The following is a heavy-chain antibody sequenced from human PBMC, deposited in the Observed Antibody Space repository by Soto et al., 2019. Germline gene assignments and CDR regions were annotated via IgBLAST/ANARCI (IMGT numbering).Heavy chain of an antibody. CDR3: ARGDYDFWSGYYNWFDP. V-gene: IGHV1-46*01. CDR2: INPSGGST. Sequence: GASVKVSCKASGYTFTSYYMHWVRQAPGQGLEWMGIINPSGGSTSYAQKFQGRVTMTRDTSTSTVYMELSSLRSEDTAVYYCARGDYDFWSGYYNWFDPWGQGTLVTVSS. CDR1: GYTFTSYY. J-gene: IGHJ5*02. D-gene: IGHD3-3*01.